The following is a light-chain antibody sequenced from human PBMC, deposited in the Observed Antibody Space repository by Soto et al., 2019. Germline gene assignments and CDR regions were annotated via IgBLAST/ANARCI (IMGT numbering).Light chain of an antibody. CDR2: EVV. CDR1: KNDIGVYDF. Sequence: QSALTQPPSASGSPGQSVTVSCTGTKNDIGVYDFVSWYQHHPGKAPRLIIYEVVQRPSGVPDRFSASKSGISASLAISGLRSEDEADYYCAVWDDKLNGLFGGGTKLTVL. CDR3: AVWDDKLNGL. J-gene: IGLJ3*02. V-gene: IGLV2-8*01.